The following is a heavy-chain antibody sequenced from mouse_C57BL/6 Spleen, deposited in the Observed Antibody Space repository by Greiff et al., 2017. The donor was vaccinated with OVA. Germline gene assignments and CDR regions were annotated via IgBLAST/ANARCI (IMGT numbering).Heavy chain of an antibody. J-gene: IGHJ4*01. CDR1: GYTFTSYW. CDR2: IDPNSGGT. V-gene: IGHV1-72*01. D-gene: IGHD1-1*01. CDR3: ARSGVLRITTVPPAMDY. Sequence: QVQLQQPGAELVKPGASVKLSCKASGYTFTSYWMHWVKQRPGRGLEWIGRIDPNSGGTKYNEKFKSKATLTVDKPSSTAYMQLSSLTSEDSAVYYCARSGVLRITTVPPAMDYWGQGTSVTVSS.